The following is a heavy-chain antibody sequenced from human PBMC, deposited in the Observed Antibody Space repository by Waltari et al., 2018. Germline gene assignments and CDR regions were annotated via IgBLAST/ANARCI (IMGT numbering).Heavy chain of an antibody. V-gene: IGHV4-30-4*08. CDR1: GGSISSGDYY. J-gene: IGHJ3*02. Sequence: QVQLQESGPGLVKPSQTLSLTCTVSGGSISSGDYYWSWTRQPPGKGLEWIGYIYYSGSTYYNPSLKSRVTISVDKSKNQLSLKLGSCTAADTAVYYCARSLGAENAFDIWGQGTMVTVSS. D-gene: IGHD3-16*01. CDR3: ARSLGAENAFDI. CDR2: IYYSGST.